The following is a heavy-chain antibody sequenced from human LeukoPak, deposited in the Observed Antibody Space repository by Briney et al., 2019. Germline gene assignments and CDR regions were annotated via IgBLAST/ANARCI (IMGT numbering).Heavy chain of an antibody. CDR2: ISYDGRNN. J-gene: IGHJ4*02. D-gene: IGHD3-10*01. Sequence: GGSLRLSCAASGFNFSSYGMHWVRQAPGKGLEWVAVISYDGRNNYYGDSVKGRFTISRDNSKNTLYLQLNSLRAEDTAVYYCVRDRGWYHFDLWGQGTLVTVSS. CDR1: GFNFSSYG. V-gene: IGHV3-30*03. CDR3: VRDRGWYHFDL.